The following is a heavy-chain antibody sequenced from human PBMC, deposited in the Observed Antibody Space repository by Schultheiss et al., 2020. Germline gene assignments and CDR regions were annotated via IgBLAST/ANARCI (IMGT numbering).Heavy chain of an antibody. Sequence: GGSLRLSCAASGFTFSSYGMHWVRQAPGKGLEWVAVISYDGSNKYYADSVKGRFTISRDNAKNSLYLQMNSLRAEDTAVYYCARDPSVYYGSGSSRDYYGMDVWGQGTTVTVSS. J-gene: IGHJ6*02. D-gene: IGHD3-10*01. CDR3: ARDPSVYYGSGSSRDYYGMDV. V-gene: IGHV3-33*05. CDR1: GFTFSSYG. CDR2: ISYDGSNK.